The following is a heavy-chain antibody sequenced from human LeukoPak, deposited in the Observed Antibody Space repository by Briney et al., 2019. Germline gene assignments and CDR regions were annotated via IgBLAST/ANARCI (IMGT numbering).Heavy chain of an antibody. J-gene: IGHJ4*02. D-gene: IGHD6-6*01. Sequence: SGPTLLKPTQTLTLTCAFSGFSLNTNGVGVGWIRQPPGEALEWLAVIYWDDDKRYSPFLRSRLTITKDTSRNQVVLTVTNMDPVDTATYYCAHRLRSGSPWDFGYFDYWSQGTLVTVSS. V-gene: IGHV2-5*02. CDR1: GFSLNTNGVG. CDR3: AHRLRSGSPWDFGYFDY. CDR2: IYWDDDK.